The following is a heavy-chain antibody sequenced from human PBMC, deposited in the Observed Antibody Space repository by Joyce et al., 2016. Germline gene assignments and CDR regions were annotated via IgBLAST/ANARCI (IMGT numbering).Heavy chain of an antibody. CDR3: ARDPQNFGF. Sequence: VQLQESGPGLVKPSETLSLTCDVSGDSISSGYFYGGVRQAPGKGLEWIANIYHNGKTYYNASLKSRVTISVDTSKNQLSLKLSSVTAADTAVYYCARDPQNFGFWGQGTLVIVSS. CDR1: GDSISSGYF. V-gene: IGHV4-38-2*02. CDR2: IYHNGKT. J-gene: IGHJ4*02. D-gene: IGHD2/OR15-2a*01.